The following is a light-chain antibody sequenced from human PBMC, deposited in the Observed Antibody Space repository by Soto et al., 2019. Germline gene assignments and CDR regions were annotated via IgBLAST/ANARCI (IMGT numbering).Light chain of an antibody. CDR1: SSNIGAGYG. V-gene: IGLV1-40*01. J-gene: IGLJ3*02. CDR3: QSYDSSLSGWV. Sequence: QAVVAQPPSVSGAPGQRVTISCTGSSSNIGAGYGVHWYQQLPGTAPKLLIYGNSNRPSGVPDRFSGSKSGTSASLAITGLQAEDEADYHCQSYDSSLSGWVFGGGTKLTV. CDR2: GNS.